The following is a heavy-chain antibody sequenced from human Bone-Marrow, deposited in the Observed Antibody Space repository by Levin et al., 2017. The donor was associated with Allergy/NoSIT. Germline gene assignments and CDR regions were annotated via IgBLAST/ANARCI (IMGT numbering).Heavy chain of an antibody. CDR3: TTEDYYGSGTYYYDAFDI. Sequence: PGGSLRLSCEASGFTFTNAWMSWVRQAPGKGLEWVGRIKSKIDGGTTEYAAPVKGRFTISREDSKNTLFLQMNSLKTEDTAVYYCTTEDYYGSGTYYYDAFDIWGQGTMVTVYS. CDR1: GFTFTNAW. D-gene: IGHD3-10*01. J-gene: IGHJ3*02. CDR2: IKSKIDGGTT. V-gene: IGHV3-15*01.